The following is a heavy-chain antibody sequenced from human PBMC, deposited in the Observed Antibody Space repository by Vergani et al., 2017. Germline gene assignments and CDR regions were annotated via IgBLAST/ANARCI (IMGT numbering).Heavy chain of an antibody. V-gene: IGHV1-8*03. CDR1: GYTFTSYD. CDR3: ARIKXDSSGYYYRSLDY. D-gene: IGHD3-22*01. CDR2: MNPNSGNT. Sequence: QVQLVQSGAEVKKPGASVKVSCKASGYTFTSYDINWVRQATGQGLEWMGWMNPNSGNTGYAQKFQGRVTITRNTSISTAYMELSSLRSEDTAVYYCARIKXDSSGYYYRSLDYWGQGTLVTVSS. J-gene: IGHJ4*02.